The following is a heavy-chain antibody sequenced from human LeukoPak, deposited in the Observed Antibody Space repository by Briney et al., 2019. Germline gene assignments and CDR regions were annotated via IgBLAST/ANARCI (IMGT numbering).Heavy chain of an antibody. J-gene: IGHJ3*02. CDR2: IYTSGST. Sequence: PSETLSLTCTVSGGSISSGSYYWSWIRQPAGKGLERVGRIYTSGSTNYNPSLKSRVTISVDTSKNQFSLKLSSVTAADTAVYYCAGLRRDGYNYGSGLSAFDIWGQGTMVTVSS. CDR1: GGSISSGSYY. CDR3: AGLRRDGYNYGSGLSAFDI. V-gene: IGHV4-61*02. D-gene: IGHD5-24*01.